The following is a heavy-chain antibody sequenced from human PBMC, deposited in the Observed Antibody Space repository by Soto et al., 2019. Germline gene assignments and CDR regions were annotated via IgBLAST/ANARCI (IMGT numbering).Heavy chain of an antibody. Sequence: SETLSLTCTVSGGSISSSSYYWGWIRQPPGKGLEWIGSIYYSGSTYYNPSLKSRVTISVDTSKNQFSLKLSSVTAADTAVYYCAGILHGHYYYMDVWGKGTTVTVSS. D-gene: IGHD1-26*01. CDR1: GGSISSSSYY. CDR2: IYYSGST. J-gene: IGHJ6*03. CDR3: AGILHGHYYYMDV. V-gene: IGHV4-39*01.